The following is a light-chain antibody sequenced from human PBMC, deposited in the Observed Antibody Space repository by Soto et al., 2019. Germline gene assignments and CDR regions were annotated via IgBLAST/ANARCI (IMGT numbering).Light chain of an antibody. Sequence: DIQMTQSPSTLSASVGDRVTITCRASQSISSWLAWYQQKPGKAPKLLIYKASNLETWVPSRFSGSGSETEFTLTIGSLQPDDFATYYCQQYNSYSRTFGQGTKVEIK. J-gene: IGKJ1*01. CDR2: KAS. CDR1: QSISSW. V-gene: IGKV1-5*03. CDR3: QQYNSYSRT.